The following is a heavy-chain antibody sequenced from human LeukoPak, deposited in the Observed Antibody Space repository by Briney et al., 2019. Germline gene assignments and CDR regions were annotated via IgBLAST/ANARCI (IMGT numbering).Heavy chain of an antibody. Sequence: PSQTLSLTCTVSGGSISSGGYYWSWIRQHPGKGLEWIGYIYYRGSTYYNPSLKSRVTISVDTSKNQFSLKLSSVTAADTAVYYCARDNGDYRSIYYYMDVWGKGTTVTVSS. CDR3: ARDNGDYRSIYYYMDV. CDR2: IYYRGST. J-gene: IGHJ6*03. CDR1: GGSISSGGYY. V-gene: IGHV4-31*03. D-gene: IGHD4-11*01.